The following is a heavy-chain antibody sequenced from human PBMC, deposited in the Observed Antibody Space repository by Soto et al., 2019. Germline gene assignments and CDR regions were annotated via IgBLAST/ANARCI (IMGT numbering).Heavy chain of an antibody. CDR3: ATDDYGSFPY. CDR1: GYPFTTYY. J-gene: IGHJ4*02. Sequence: HVQLVQSGTEVTKPGASVRVSCMVSGYPFTTYYIHWVRQAPGQGLEWMGWIDPRSGGTVYEQKFQGRVTMTRDTSISTVYMDLSGLTSDDTALYYCATDDYGSFPYWGQGSLVTVSS. V-gene: IGHV1-2*02. CDR2: IDPRSGGT. D-gene: IGHD1-26*01.